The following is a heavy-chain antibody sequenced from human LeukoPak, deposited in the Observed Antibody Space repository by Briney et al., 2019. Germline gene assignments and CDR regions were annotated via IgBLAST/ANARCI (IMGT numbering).Heavy chain of an antibody. D-gene: IGHD6-19*01. Sequence: ASVTVSCQASGYTFTNYAMHWVRQAPGQRLEWMGCINAGNGNTKYSQKFQGRVTVTRDTSASTAYMELNSLRSEDTAVYYCARVQQWLAFDCWGQGTLVTVSS. J-gene: IGHJ5*01. CDR1: GYTFTNYA. V-gene: IGHV1-3*01. CDR2: INAGNGNT. CDR3: ARVQQWLAFDC.